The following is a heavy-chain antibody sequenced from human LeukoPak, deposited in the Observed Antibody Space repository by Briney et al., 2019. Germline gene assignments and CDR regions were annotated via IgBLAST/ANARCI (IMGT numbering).Heavy chain of an antibody. CDR2: VFSDGSEK. V-gene: IGHV3-30*03. CDR3: ARQDGYTSS. Sequence: GGSLRLSCAASGFMFSQYDMYWVRQAPGKGLEWVALVFSDGSEKYYAASVKGRFTISRDNSGYTVDLQMTSLRIEDTGVYYCARQDGYTSSWGLGTQVTVSS. D-gene: IGHD5-24*01. CDR1: GFMFSQYD. J-gene: IGHJ4*02.